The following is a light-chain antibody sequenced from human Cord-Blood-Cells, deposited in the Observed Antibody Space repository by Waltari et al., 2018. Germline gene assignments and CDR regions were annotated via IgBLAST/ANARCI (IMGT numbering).Light chain of an antibody. J-gene: IGLJ3*02. CDR2: EDR. CDR1: ALPKTY. CDR3: YSTDSSGNHCV. Sequence: SYELTQPPSVSVSPGQTARITCSGDALPKTYAYWYQQKSGQAPVLVIYEDRKRPSGIPERFSGSSSGTMATLTISGAQLEDEADYYCYSTDSSGNHCVFGGGTKLTVL. V-gene: IGLV3-10*01.